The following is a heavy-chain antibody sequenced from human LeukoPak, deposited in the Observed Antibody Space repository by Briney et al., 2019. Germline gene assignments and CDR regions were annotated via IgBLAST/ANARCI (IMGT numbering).Heavy chain of an antibody. V-gene: IGHV3-74*01. J-gene: IGHJ4*02. CDR3: ATSSGYFSYYFDY. CDR2: INSDGSYT. D-gene: IGHD3-3*01. Sequence: INSDGSYTSYADFVKGRFTISRDSAKNTLYLQMNSLRAEDTAVYYCATSSGYFSYYFDYWGQGTLVTVSS.